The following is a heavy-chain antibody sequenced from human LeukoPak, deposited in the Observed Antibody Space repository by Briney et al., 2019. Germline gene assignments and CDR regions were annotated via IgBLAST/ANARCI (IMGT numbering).Heavy chain of an antibody. D-gene: IGHD4-23*01. J-gene: IGHJ4*02. V-gene: IGHV3-23*01. CDR2: ISGSGGST. Sequence: GGSLRLSWAASGFTFSSYAMSWVSQAPGKGLEWVSAISGSGGSTYYADSVKGRFTISRDNSKNTLYLQMNSLRAEDTAVYYCAKEVGYGYGGYYYFDYWGQGTLVTVSS. CDR3: AKEVGYGYGGYYYFDY. CDR1: GFTFSSYA.